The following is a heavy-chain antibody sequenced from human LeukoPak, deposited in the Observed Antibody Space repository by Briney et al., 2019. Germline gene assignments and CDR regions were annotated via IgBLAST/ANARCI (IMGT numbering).Heavy chain of an antibody. CDR3: ASLTTRGYYYYGLDV. J-gene: IGHJ6*01. CDR2: IYYSGST. CDR1: GGSISSYY. V-gene: IGHV4-59*01. Sequence: KPSETLSLTCTVSGGSISSYYWSWIRQPPGKGLEWIGYIYYSGSTNYNPSLKSRVTISVDTSKNQFSLKLSSVTAADTAVYYCASLTTRGYYYYGLDVWGQGTTVTVSS. D-gene: IGHD4/OR15-4a*01.